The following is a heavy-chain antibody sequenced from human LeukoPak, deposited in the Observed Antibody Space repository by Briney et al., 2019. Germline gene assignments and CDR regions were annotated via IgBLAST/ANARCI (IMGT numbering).Heavy chain of an antibody. J-gene: IGHJ4*02. CDR1: GFTFSYYA. V-gene: IGHV3-21*01. Sequence: GGSLRLSCAASGFTFSYYAMHWVRQAPGKGLEWVSSISSSSSYIYYAGSVKGRFTISRDNAKNSLYLQMNSLRAEDTAVYYCARDRLYSSSTFDYWGQGTLVTVSS. CDR3: ARDRLYSSSTFDY. CDR2: ISSSSSYI. D-gene: IGHD6-13*01.